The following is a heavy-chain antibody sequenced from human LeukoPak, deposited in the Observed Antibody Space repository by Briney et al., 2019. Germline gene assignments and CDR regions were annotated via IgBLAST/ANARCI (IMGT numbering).Heavy chain of an antibody. CDR2: INTNTGNP. CDR1: GYTFTGYY. Sequence: EASVKVSCKASGYTFTGYYMHWVRQAPGQGLEWMGWINTNTGNPTYAQGFTGRFVFSLDTSVSTAYLQISSLKAEDTAVYYCALAPYYYYYGMDVWGQGTTVTVSS. J-gene: IGHJ6*02. CDR3: ALAPYYYYYGMDV. D-gene: IGHD3-3*02. V-gene: IGHV7-4-1*02.